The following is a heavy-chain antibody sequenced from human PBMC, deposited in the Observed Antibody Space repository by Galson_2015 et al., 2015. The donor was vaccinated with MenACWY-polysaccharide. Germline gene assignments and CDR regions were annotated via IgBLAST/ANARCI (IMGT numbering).Heavy chain of an antibody. CDR1: GYTFTTYD. CDR3: ARARKMTHGGFIVSWIFDC. V-gene: IGHV1-8*01. CDR2: MNTNSGNT. D-gene: IGHD3-16*02. J-gene: IGHJ4*02. Sequence: SVKVSCKASGYTFTTYDINWVRQAAGQGHEWMGWMNTNSGNTGYAQKFQGRVTMTRNTSISTAYMELSSLRSEDTAVYYCARARKMTHGGFIVSWIFDCWGRRALGTVSS.